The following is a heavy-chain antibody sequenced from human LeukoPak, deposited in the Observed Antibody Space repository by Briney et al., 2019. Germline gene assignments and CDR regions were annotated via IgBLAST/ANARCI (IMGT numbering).Heavy chain of an antibody. D-gene: IGHD2-2*01. CDR1: GFTFSDYY. V-gene: IGHV3-11*01. CDR2: ISGSGTTI. CDR3: ARRTSPSYFDY. Sequence: PGGSLRLSCAASGFTFSDYYIRWIRQTPGKGLGWISYISGSGTTIYSAASLKGRFTISRDAAKNSLFLQMNSLRDEDTAVYYCARRTSPSYFDYWGQGTLVTVSS. J-gene: IGHJ4*02.